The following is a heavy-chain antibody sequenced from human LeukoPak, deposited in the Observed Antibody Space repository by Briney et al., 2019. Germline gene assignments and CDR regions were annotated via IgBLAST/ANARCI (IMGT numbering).Heavy chain of an antibody. J-gene: IGHJ4*02. D-gene: IGHD3-10*01. CDR3: AREKMVRGLHFDY. V-gene: IGHV4-34*01. CDR1: GGSFSGYY. CDR2: INHSGST. Sequence: SETLSLTCAVYGGSFSGYYWSWIRQPPGKGLEWIGEINHSGSTNYNPSLKSRVTISVDTSKNQFSLKLSSVTAADTAVYYCAREKMVRGLHFDYWGQGTLVTVSS.